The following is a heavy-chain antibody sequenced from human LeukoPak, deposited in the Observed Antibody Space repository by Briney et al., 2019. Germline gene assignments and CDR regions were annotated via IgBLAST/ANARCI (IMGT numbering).Heavy chain of an antibody. V-gene: IGHV3-23*01. D-gene: IGHD3-3*01. CDR1: GFTFSNYA. CDR2: ISGSGGST. CDR3: ARLTTYYDFWSGYYEDY. J-gene: IGHJ4*02. Sequence: GGSLRLSCAASGFTFSNYAMNWVRQAPGKGLEWVSAISGSGGSTYYADSVKGRFTISRDNSKNTLYLQMNSLRAEDTAVYYCARLTTYYDFWSGYYEDYWGQGTLVTVSS.